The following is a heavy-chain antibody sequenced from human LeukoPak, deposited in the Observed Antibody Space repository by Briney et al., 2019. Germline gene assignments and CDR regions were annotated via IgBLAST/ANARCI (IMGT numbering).Heavy chain of an antibody. Sequence: PGGSLRLSCAASGFTFSSYSMNWVRQPPGKGLEWIGSIYYSGSTYYNPSLKSRVTISVDTSKNQFSLKLSSVTAADTAVYYCAGGCSGGSCSFDYWGQGTLVTVSS. D-gene: IGHD2-15*01. CDR3: AGGCSGGSCSFDY. CDR1: GFTFSSYSMN. V-gene: IGHV4-59*05. J-gene: IGHJ4*02. CDR2: IYYSGST.